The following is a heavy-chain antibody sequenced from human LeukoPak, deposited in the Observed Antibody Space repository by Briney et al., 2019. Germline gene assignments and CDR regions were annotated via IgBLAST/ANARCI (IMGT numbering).Heavy chain of an antibody. Sequence: PSETLSLTCAVYGGSLSGNYWSWIRQPPGKGLEWIGEINHSGSTTYNPSLKSRVTISVDTSKNQFSLKLSSVTAADTAVYYCARGLPGIYAAYWGQGTLVTVSS. V-gene: IGHV4-34*01. CDR2: INHSGST. CDR1: GGSLSGNY. CDR3: ARGLPGIYAAY. D-gene: IGHD5-12*01. J-gene: IGHJ4*02.